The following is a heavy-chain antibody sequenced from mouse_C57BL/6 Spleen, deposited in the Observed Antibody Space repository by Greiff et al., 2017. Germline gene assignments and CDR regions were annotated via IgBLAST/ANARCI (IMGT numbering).Heavy chain of an antibody. Sequence: VKLVESGAELVKPGASVKISCKAFGYAFSSYWMNWVKQRPGKGLEWIGQIYPGDGDTNYNGKFKGKATLTADKSSSTAYMQLSSLTSEDSAVYFCAPGSSYGGFAYWGQGTLVTVSA. CDR1: GYAFSSYW. CDR2: IYPGDGDT. CDR3: APGSSYGGFAY. V-gene: IGHV1-80*01. J-gene: IGHJ3*01. D-gene: IGHD1-1*01.